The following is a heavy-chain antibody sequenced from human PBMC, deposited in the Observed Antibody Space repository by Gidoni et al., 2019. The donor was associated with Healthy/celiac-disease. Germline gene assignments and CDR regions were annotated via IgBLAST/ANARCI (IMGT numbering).Heavy chain of an antibody. Sequence: QVQLVQSGAEVRKPGASVKVSCKVSGGTVSSYAISWVQQAPGQGLEWMGGIIPIFGTANYAQKFQGRVTITADESTSTAYMELSSLRSEDTAVYYCARDVQWFLDYWGQGTLVTVSS. CDR3: ARDVQWFLDY. V-gene: IGHV1-69*01. D-gene: IGHD3-22*01. CDR2: IIPIFGTA. J-gene: IGHJ4*02. CDR1: GGTVSSYA.